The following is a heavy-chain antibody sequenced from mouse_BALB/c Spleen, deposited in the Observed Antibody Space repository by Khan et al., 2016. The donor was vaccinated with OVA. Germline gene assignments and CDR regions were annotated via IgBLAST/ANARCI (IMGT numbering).Heavy chain of an antibody. CDR3: ARNYDYDEGLAY. Sequence: QVQLKQSGPGLVQPSQSLSITCTVSGFSLTTYGVHWVRQSPGKGLEWLGVIWSGGSTDYSAAFISRLSISKDNSKSQVFFKTNSLQANDTAIYYCARNYDYDEGLAYWGQGTLVTVSA. J-gene: IGHJ3*01. CDR1: GFSLTTYG. V-gene: IGHV2-2*02. CDR2: IWSGGST. D-gene: IGHD2-4*01.